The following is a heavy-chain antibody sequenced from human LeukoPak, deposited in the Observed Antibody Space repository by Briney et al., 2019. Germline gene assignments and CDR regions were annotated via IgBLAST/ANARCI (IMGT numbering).Heavy chain of an antibody. Sequence: GGSLRLSCAASGFTFSSYWMSWVRQAPGRGLEWVANIKPDGSEKHYVDSVKGRFTISRDNAKNSLYLQMNSLRAEDTAVYYCARDQWWQFIAVAITSYFDRWGLGALVTVSS. V-gene: IGHV3-7*01. D-gene: IGHD6-19*01. J-gene: IGHJ4*02. CDR2: IKPDGSEK. CDR1: GFTFSSYW. CDR3: ARDQWWQFIAVAITSYFDR.